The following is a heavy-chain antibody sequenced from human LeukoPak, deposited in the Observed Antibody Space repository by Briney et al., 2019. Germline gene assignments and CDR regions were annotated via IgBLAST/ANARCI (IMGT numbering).Heavy chain of an antibody. CDR2: ICPGDSDT. J-gene: IGHJ3*02. CDR3: TRPHFI. Sequence: GESLKISWKASGNSFTSKWIGWVRQMPGKGLEWMGIICPGDSDTRYSPSFQGQVTISVDKSITTAYLQWSSLKASDTAMYYCTRPHFIWGQGTMVTVSS. CDR1: GNSFTSKW. D-gene: IGHD3-3*02. V-gene: IGHV5-51*01.